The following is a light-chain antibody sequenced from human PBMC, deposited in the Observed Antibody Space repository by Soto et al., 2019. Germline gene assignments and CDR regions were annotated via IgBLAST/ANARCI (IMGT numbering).Light chain of an antibody. CDR1: DSNIGSTA. CDR2: SSN. Sequence: QSVLTQPPSVSATPGQGVILSCSGGDSNIGSTAVNWSQQLPGTAPRLLIYSSNQRPSGVPDRISGSKSGTSASLAISGLKSEDEADYYCAAWDDDLHVWLFGGGTKLTVL. V-gene: IGLV1-44*01. J-gene: IGLJ3*02. CDR3: AAWDDDLHVWL.